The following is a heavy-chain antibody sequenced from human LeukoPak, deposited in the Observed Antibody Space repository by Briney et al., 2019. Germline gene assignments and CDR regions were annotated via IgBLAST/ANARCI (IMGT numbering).Heavy chain of an antibody. Sequence: SVKVSCKASGGTFSSYAISWVRQAPGQGLEWMGGIIPIFVTANYAQNFQGRVTTTTDEPTSTAYMELSSLRSEDTAVYYCARASGGYNWNYADYWGQGTLVTASS. CDR2: IIPIFVTA. V-gene: IGHV1-69*05. CDR1: GGTFSSYA. J-gene: IGHJ4*02. CDR3: ARASGGYNWNYADY. D-gene: IGHD1-7*01.